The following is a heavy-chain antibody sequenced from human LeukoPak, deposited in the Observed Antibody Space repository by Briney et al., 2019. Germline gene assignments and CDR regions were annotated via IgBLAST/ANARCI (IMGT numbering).Heavy chain of an antibody. CDR1: GFTVSSNY. CDR2: IYSGGST. V-gene: IGHV3-66*01. J-gene: IGHJ4*02. D-gene: IGHD3-22*01. CDR3: ARDFNPYDSSGYYDY. Sequence: PGGSLRLSCAASGFTVSSNYMSWGRQAPGKGLEWVSVIYSGGSTYYADSVKGRFTISRDNSKNTLYLQMNSLRAEDTAVYYCARDFNPYDSSGYYDYWGQGTLVTVSS.